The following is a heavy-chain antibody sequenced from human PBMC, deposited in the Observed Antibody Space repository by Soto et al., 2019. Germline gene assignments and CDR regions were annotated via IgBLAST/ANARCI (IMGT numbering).Heavy chain of an antibody. D-gene: IGHD6-19*01. CDR1: GFSISTSGVG. CDR3: AHRRLHSGDWDRGVLDY. CDR2: IYWDDDK. J-gene: IGHJ4*02. V-gene: IGHV2-5*02. Sequence: QITLKESGPTLVAPTQTLTLTCTLSGFSISTSGVGVGWIRQPPGKALEWLAVIYWDDDKRYSPSLRSRLTVTKDTSKNQVVLTMINMGPVDTATYYCAHRRLHSGDWDRGVLDYWGPGMLVTVSS.